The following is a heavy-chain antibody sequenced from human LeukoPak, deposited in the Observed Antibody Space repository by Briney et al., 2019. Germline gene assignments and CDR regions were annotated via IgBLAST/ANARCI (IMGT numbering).Heavy chain of an antibody. V-gene: IGHV3-66*01. D-gene: IGHD2-2*01. Sequence: PGGSLRHSCAASGFTVSGTYMTWVRQAPGKGLEWVSLIYRSGRTYYADSVKGRFTISRDNSKNTLYLQMNSLRAEDTAVYYCARGTSFVPGANSNDAFDIWGQGTMVTVSS. CDR1: GFTVSGTY. J-gene: IGHJ3*02. CDR3: ARGTSFVPGANSNDAFDI. CDR2: IYRSGRT.